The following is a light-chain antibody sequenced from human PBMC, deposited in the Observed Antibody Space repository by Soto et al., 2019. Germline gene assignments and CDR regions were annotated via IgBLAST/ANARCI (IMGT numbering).Light chain of an antibody. J-gene: IGKJ1*01. CDR2: GAS. V-gene: IGKV3-20*01. CDR1: QSVSSSY. Sequence: EIVLTRSPGTLSLSPGDRATLSCMASQSVSSSYLAWYQQKPGQAPRLLIYGASSRATGIPDRFSGSGSGTDFALTISRLEPEDFAVYYCQQYGSSPRAFGQGTKVDIK. CDR3: QQYGSSPRA.